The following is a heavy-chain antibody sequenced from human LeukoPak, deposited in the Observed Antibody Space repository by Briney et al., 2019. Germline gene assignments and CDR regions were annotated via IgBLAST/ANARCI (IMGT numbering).Heavy chain of an antibody. D-gene: IGHD3-10*01. CDR2: IRSKANSYAT. J-gene: IGHJ6*03. CDR1: GFTFSGSA. CDR3: AKDSAFYYIDV. Sequence: PGGSLRLSCAASGFTFSGSAMHWVRQASGKGLEWVGRIRSKANSYATAYAASVKGRFIISRDDSKNTAYLQMNSLKGDDTAVYYCAKDSAFYYIDVWGKGTTVIISS. V-gene: IGHV3-73*01.